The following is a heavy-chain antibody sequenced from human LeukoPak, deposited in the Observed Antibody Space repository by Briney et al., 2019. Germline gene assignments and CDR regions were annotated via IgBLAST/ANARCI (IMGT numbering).Heavy chain of an antibody. Sequence: PSETLSLTCTVSGGSIYSSSDFWGWIRQPPGKGLEWIGSIYYSGNTYYNPSLKSRVTISVDTSKNQFSLKLNSVTAADTAVYYCARDSDATPFDYWGQGTLVTVSS. D-gene: IGHD2-15*01. J-gene: IGHJ4*02. CDR1: GGSIYSSSDF. V-gene: IGHV4-39*07. CDR2: IYYSGNT. CDR3: ARDSDATPFDY.